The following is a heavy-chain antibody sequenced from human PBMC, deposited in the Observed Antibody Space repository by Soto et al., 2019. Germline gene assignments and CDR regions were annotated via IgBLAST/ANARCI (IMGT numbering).Heavy chain of an antibody. CDR1: GFTFSSYG. CDR3: AGYCSGGSCYPQGGYY. Sequence: GGSLRLSCAASGFTFSSYGMHWVRQAPGKGLEWVAVIWYDGSNKYYADSVKGRFTISRDNSKNTLYLQMNSLRAEDTAVYYCAGYCSGGSCYPQGGYYWGQGTLVTVSS. CDR2: IWYDGSNK. V-gene: IGHV3-33*01. J-gene: IGHJ4*02. D-gene: IGHD2-15*01.